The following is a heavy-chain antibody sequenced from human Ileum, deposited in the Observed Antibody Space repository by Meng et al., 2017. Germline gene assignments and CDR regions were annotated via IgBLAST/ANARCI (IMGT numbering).Heavy chain of an antibody. CDR1: GFTFNSYA. J-gene: IGHJ5*02. CDR2: SGGSGGST. CDR3: APEDWFDP. V-gene: IGHV3-23*04. Sequence: VQVVGGWVALVEPGGLLGLACGASGFTFNSYAMRWVRRAPGKGLGWVSASGGSGGSTYYAGSVTGRFTISRDNSKNTLYLQMNSLRAEDTAVYYCAPEDWFDPWGQGTLVTVSS.